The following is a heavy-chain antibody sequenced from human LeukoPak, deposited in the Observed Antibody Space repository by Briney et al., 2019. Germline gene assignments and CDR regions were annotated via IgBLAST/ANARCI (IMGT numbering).Heavy chain of an antibody. CDR2: IYNSGGT. Sequence: KPSETLSLTCTVSGGSIGIYYWNWIRQPPGKGLEWIGYIYNSGGTVYNPSLKSRVTISVDKSKNQVSLKLSSVTAADTAVYYCARQHYCSTTSCFASGFDPWGQGTLVTVSS. CDR1: GGSIGIYY. J-gene: IGHJ5*02. D-gene: IGHD2-2*01. V-gene: IGHV4-59*08. CDR3: ARQHYCSTTSCFASGFDP.